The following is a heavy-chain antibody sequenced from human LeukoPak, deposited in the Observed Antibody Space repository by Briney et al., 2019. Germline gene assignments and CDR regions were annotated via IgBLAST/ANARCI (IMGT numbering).Heavy chain of an antibody. V-gene: IGHV3-53*01. CDR2: IYSGVST. CDR1: GFTVSSNY. J-gene: IGHJ4*02. D-gene: IGHD6-19*01. CDR3: ARGGGLVRFDY. Sequence: GGSLRLSCAASGFTVSSNYMSWVREAPGKGVEWVSVIYSGVSTYYADSVKGRFTISTDNSKNRLYLQMNSLRAEDTAVYYCARGGGLVRFDYWGQGTLVTVSS.